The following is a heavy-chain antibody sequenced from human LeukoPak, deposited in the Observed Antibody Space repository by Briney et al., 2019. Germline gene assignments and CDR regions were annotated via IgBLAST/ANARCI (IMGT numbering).Heavy chain of an antibody. V-gene: IGHV4-4*07. CDR2: IYTSGST. Sequence: SETLSLTCTVSGGSISSYYWSWIRQPAGKGLEWIGRIYTSGSTNYNPSLKSRVTMSVDTSKNQFSLKLSSVTAADTAVYYRAREGHYGDYDGGSFYWGQGTLVTVSS. CDR1: GGSISSYY. J-gene: IGHJ4*02. CDR3: AREGHYGDYDGGSFY. D-gene: IGHD4-17*01.